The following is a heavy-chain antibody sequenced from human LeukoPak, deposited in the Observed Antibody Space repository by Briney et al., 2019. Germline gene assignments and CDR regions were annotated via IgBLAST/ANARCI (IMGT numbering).Heavy chain of an antibody. CDR2: IKTDGSDT. CDR3: ARDHYYGQVDY. D-gene: IGHD3-10*01. V-gene: IGHV3-74*01. J-gene: IGHJ4*02. CDR1: GFIFSGYW. Sequence: GGSLRLSCAASGFIFSGYWMHWVRHAPGKGLMWVSRIKTDGSDTGYADSVKGRFTISRDNAKNTLYLQMNSLRADDTAVYYCARDHYYGQVDYWGQGTLVTVSS.